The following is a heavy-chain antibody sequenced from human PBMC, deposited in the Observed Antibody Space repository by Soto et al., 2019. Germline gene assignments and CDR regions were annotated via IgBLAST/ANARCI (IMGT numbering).Heavy chain of an antibody. CDR1: GFTFSSHA. V-gene: IGHV3-23*01. Sequence: EVQLLESGGGLVQPGGSLRLSCEAAGFTFSSHAMSWFSQAPGKGLDWVSVISNSGGSTYYADSVKGRFTISRDKSKNALYLQMNGVRAEDTAVYYCAKDRTRGEGLFDYWGQGTLVTVSS. CDR3: AKDRTRGEGLFDY. J-gene: IGHJ4*02. D-gene: IGHD2-21*01. CDR2: ISNSGGST.